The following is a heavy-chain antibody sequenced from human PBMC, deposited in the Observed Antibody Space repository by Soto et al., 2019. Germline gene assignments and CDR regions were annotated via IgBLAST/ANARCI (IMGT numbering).Heavy chain of an antibody. CDR3: ARRIPDGKFDS. CDR2: IDTDGSNT. J-gene: IGHJ4*02. D-gene: IGHD1-1*01. CDR1: GFTFPNYW. Sequence: GGSLRLSCAASGFTFPNYWMHWVRQAPGKGLVWVSRIDTDGSNTNYADSVKGRFTISRDNGKNTVYLQMNSLRADDTAVYFCARRIPDGKFDSWGQGTQVTVSS. V-gene: IGHV3-74*01.